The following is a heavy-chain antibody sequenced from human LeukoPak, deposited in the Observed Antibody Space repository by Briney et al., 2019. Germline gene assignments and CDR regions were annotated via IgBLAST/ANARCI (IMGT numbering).Heavy chain of an antibody. Sequence: SETLSLTCIVSGGSISSYYWSWIRQPPGKRLEWIGYIYYSGSTNYNPSLKSRVTISVDTSKNQFSLKLISVTSADTAVYYCARSYSSGFFDYWGQGTLVTVSS. CDR1: GGSISSYY. V-gene: IGHV4-59*01. CDR3: ARSYSSGFFDY. D-gene: IGHD6-25*01. CDR2: IYYSGST. J-gene: IGHJ4*02.